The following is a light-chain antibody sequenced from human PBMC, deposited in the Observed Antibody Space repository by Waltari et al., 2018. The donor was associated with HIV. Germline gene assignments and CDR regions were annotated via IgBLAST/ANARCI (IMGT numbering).Light chain of an antibody. CDR1: QSLLLSNAYNY. Sequence: DIVMTQSPLSLPVTPGEPASISCRSSQSLLLSNAYNYLDWYLQKPGQSPQLLIYLGSNRASGVPDRFSGSGSGTDFTLKISRVEAEDLGVYYCMQALQTPPSFGQGTKVEIK. CDR3: MQALQTPPS. V-gene: IGKV2-28*01. CDR2: LGS. J-gene: IGKJ1*01.